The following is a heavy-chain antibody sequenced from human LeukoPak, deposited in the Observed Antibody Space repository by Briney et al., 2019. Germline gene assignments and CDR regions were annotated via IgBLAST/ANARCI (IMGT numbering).Heavy chain of an antibody. CDR2: MNPNSGNT. Sequence: ASVKVSCKASGYTFTSYDIDWVGQATGQGLEWMGWMNPNSGNTGYAQKCRGRDTMTSNPSTSTAYMELSSIRSEDTAVYYCPRVGPAFDYWGQGTLVTVSS. V-gene: IGHV1-8*01. D-gene: IGHD2-2*01. J-gene: IGHJ4*02. CDR3: PRVGPAFDY. CDR1: GYTFTSYD.